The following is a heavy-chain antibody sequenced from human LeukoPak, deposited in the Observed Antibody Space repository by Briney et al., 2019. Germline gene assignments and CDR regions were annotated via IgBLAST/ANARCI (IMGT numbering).Heavy chain of an antibody. CDR1: GGSISTSNYY. V-gene: IGHV4-39*01. CDR2: IFYSGST. D-gene: IGHD3-10*01. J-gene: IGHJ4*02. CDR3: ARHSASLWFGELLGYFDY. Sequence: SETLSLTCTVSGGSISTSNYYWGWIRQPPGKGLEWIGNIFYSGSTYYGPSLKSRLTISLDTSRNQFSLKLSSVTAADTAVYYCARHSASLWFGELLGYFDYWGQGTLVTVSS.